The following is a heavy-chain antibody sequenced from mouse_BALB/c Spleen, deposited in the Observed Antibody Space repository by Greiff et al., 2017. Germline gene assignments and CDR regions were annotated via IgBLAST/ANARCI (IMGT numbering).Heavy chain of an antibody. J-gene: IGHJ4*01. V-gene: IGHV14-3*02. CDR3: ARGFLSMDY. Sequence: VQLKQSGAELVKPGASVKLSCTASGFNFKDTYLHWVKQRPEQGLEWIGRIDPANGNTKYDPKFQGKATITADSSSITAYLQLSSLTSEDAAVYYVARGFLSMDYWGQGTSVTVSS. CDR1: GFNFKDTY. CDR2: IDPANGNT.